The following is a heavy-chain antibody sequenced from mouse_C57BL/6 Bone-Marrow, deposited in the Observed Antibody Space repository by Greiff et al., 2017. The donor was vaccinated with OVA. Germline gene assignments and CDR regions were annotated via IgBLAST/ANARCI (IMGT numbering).Heavy chain of an antibody. CDR1: GFTFSSYG. CDR2: ISSGGSYT. V-gene: IGHV5-6*01. Sequence: EVNVVESGGDLVKPGGSLKLSCAASGFTFSSYGMSWVRQTPDKRLEWVATISSGGSYTYYPDSVKGRFTISRDNAKNTLYLQMSSLKSEDTAMYYCASPGWFAYWGQGTLVTVSA. J-gene: IGHJ3*01. CDR3: ASPGWFAY.